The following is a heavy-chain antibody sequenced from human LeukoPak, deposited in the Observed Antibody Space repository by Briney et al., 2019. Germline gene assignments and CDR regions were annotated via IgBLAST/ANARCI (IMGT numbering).Heavy chain of an antibody. J-gene: IGHJ4*02. Sequence: GGSLRLSCAASGFTFSSYAMTWVRQAPGKGLEWVSSIYASGGSAYYAAPVKGRFTLSRDNYKNSLYLQMTSLIAEETVVYCLSKREYNFWSGYFFWGQGTLVTVSS. V-gene: IGHV3-23*01. D-gene: IGHD3-3*01. CDR2: IYASGGSA. CDR1: GFTFSSYA. CDR3: SKREYNFWSGYFF.